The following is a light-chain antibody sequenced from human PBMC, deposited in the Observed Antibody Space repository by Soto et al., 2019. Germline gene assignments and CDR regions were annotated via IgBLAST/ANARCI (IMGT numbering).Light chain of an antibody. J-gene: IGKJ1*01. V-gene: IGKV3-20*01. CDR2: GAS. CDR1: QSGSSSY. Sequence: EIVLTQSPGTLSLSPGERATLSCRASQSGSSSYLAWYQQKPGQAPRLLIYGASSRATGIPDRFSGSGSGTDFTLTISRLEPEDFAVYYCQQYGSPPLTFGPGTKVDIK. CDR3: QQYGSPPLT.